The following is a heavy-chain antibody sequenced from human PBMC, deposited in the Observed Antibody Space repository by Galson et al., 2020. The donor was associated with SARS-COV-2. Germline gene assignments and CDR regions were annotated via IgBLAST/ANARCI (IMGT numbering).Heavy chain of an antibody. Sequence: GGSLRLSCAASGFTFSSYGMHWVRQAPGKGLEWVAVISYDGSNKYYADSVKGRFTISRDNSKNTLYLQMNSLRAEDTAVYYCAKDFKYYWGYYYYYYGMDVWGQGTTVTVSS. CDR3: AKDFKYYWGYYYYYYGMDV. CDR2: ISYDGSNK. V-gene: IGHV3-30*18. J-gene: IGHJ6*02. D-gene: IGHD2-8*01. CDR1: GFTFSSYG.